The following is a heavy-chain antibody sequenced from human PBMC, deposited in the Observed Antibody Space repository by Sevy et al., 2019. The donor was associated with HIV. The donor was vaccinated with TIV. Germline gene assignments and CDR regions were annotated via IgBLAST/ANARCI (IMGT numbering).Heavy chain of an antibody. Sequence: GGSLRLSCAASGFTFSTYAMHWVRQAPGKGLEWVAVISYDGSKKYSADSVKGRFTISRDNSKNTLYLQMNSLRPEDTAVYYCADERTYYYDSSGSDYGYYGMDVWGQGATVTVSS. D-gene: IGHD3-22*01. V-gene: IGHV3-30*04. J-gene: IGHJ6*02. CDR3: ADERTYYYDSSGSDYGYYGMDV. CDR1: GFTFSTYA. CDR2: ISYDGSKK.